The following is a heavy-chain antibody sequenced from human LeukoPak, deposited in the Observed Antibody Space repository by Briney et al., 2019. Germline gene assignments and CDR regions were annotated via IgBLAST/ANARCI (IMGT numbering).Heavy chain of an antibody. CDR3: TGGNDY. Sequence: PGGSLRLYCAASGFIFSDSAIQWVRQASGKGLEWVGRIRSKTNSYATAYGASVKGRFTFSRDDSKNTAYLQMNSLKIEDTAVYYCTGGNDYWGQGTLVTVSS. CDR1: GFIFSDSA. J-gene: IGHJ4*02. D-gene: IGHD4-23*01. V-gene: IGHV3-73*01. CDR2: IRSKTNSYAT.